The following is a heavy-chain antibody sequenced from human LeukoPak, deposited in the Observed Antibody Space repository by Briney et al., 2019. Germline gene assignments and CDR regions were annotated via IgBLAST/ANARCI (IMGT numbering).Heavy chain of an antibody. CDR3: ASGSYYPQFDY. D-gene: IGHD1-26*01. Sequence: PSETLSLTCTVSGGSISSSSYYWGWLRQPPGKGLEWIGSIYYSGSTYYNPSLKSRVTISVDTTKNQFSLKASSVAAADTAVYYCASGSYYPQFDYWGQGTLVTVFS. CDR1: GGSISSSSYY. J-gene: IGHJ4*02. V-gene: IGHV4-39*01. CDR2: IYYSGST.